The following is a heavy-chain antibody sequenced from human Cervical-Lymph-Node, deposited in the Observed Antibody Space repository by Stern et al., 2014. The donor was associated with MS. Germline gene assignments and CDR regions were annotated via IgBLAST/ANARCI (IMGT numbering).Heavy chain of an antibody. CDR2: IHYSGIT. CDR3: ARGIHPCRD. CDR1: GGSISSYY. V-gene: IGHV4-59*01. J-gene: IGHJ4*02. Sequence: VQLVESGPGLVKPSETLSLTCTVSGGSISSYYWSWLRQPPEKELEWIGYIHYSGITNYNPSLKSRVTISVDMSKNQFSLELSSVTAADTAVYYCARGIHPCRDWGQGTLVTVSS. D-gene: IGHD5-18*01.